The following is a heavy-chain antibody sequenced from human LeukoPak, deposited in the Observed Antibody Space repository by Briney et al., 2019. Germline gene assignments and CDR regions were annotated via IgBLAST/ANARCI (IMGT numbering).Heavy chain of an antibody. CDR3: AKELGACSSTSCYRVNYYYYYMDV. CDR2: IRYDGSNK. J-gene: IGHJ6*03. D-gene: IGHD2-2*02. Sequence: GGSLRLSCAASGFTFSSYGMHWVRQAPGKGLEWVAFIRYDGSNKYYADSVKGRFTISRDNSKNTLYLQMNRLRAEDTAVYYCAKELGACSSTSCYRVNYYYYYMDVWGKGTTVTVSS. V-gene: IGHV3-30*02. CDR1: GFTFSSYG.